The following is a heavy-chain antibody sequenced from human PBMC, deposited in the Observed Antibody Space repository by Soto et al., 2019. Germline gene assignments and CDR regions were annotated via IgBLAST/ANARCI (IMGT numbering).Heavy chain of an antibody. CDR3: AHTQAGPRRQDPFDY. CDR1: GFSLTSSGAG. Sequence: QITLKESGPTLLKPTQTLTLTCSFSGFSLTSSGAGVGWIRQPPGKALERLAVIYWDEDKRYSPSLRSRLTITKDTSNTQVVLTITNLDPADTATYFCAHTQAGPRRQDPFDYWGQGTLVTVSS. V-gene: IGHV2-5*02. J-gene: IGHJ4*02. CDR2: IYWDEDK. D-gene: IGHD2-15*01.